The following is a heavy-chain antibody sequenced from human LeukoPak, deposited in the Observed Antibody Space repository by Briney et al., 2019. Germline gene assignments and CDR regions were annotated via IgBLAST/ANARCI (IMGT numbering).Heavy chain of an antibody. CDR3: AIAFDI. V-gene: IGHV3-30*02. CDR2: IRYDGSNK. Sequence: GGSLRLSCTASGFNFGSFGMHWVRQAPGKGLEWVAFIRYDGSNKYYADSVKGRFTISRDNSKNTLYLQMNSLRAEDTAVYYCAIAFDIWGQGTMVTVSS. CDR1: GFNFGSFG. J-gene: IGHJ3*02.